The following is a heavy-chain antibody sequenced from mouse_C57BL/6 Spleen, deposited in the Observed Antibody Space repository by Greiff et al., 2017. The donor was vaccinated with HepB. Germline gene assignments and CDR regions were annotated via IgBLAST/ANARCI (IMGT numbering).Heavy chain of an antibody. Sequence: VQLQQSGAELVMPGASVKLSCKASGYTFTSYWMHWVKQRPGQGLEWIGEIDPSDSYTNYNQKFKGKSTLTVDKSSSTAYMQLSSLTSEDSAVYYCARRRDDYDYFDYWGQGTTLTVSS. CDR3: ARRRDDYDYFDY. D-gene: IGHD2-4*01. CDR2: IDPSDSYT. CDR1: GYTFTSYW. V-gene: IGHV1-69*01. J-gene: IGHJ2*01.